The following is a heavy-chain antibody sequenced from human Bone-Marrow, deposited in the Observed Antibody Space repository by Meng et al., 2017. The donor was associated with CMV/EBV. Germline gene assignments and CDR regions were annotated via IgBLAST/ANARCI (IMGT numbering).Heavy chain of an antibody. Sequence: GESMKISCAASGFTVSSNYMSWVRQAPGKGLEWVSVIYSGGSTYYADSVKGRFTISRDNSKNTLYIQMNSLRAEDTAVYYCASYDSSGLHFDYWGQGTLVTVSS. CDR2: IYSGGST. J-gene: IGHJ4*02. D-gene: IGHD3-22*01. V-gene: IGHV3-53*01. CDR1: GFTVSSNY. CDR3: ASYDSSGLHFDY.